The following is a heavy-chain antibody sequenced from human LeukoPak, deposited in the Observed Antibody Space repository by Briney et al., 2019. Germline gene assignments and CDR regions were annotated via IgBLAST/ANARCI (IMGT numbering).Heavy chain of an antibody. V-gene: IGHV4-39*07. CDR3: ARMITFGGVIVIRAYFDY. D-gene: IGHD3-16*02. CDR1: GGSISSSSYY. J-gene: IGHJ4*02. Sequence: KSSETLSLTCTVSGGSISSSSYYWGWIRQPPGKGLEWIGSIYYSGSTYYNPSLKSRVTISVDTSKNQFSLKLSSVTAADTAVYYCARMITFGGVIVIRAYFDYWGQGTLVTVSS. CDR2: IYYSGST.